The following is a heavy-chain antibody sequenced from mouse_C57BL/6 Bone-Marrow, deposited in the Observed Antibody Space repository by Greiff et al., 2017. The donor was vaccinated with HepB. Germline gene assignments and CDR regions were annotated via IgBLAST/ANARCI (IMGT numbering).Heavy chain of an antibody. D-gene: IGHD3-2*02. CDR2: IHPSDSDT. Sequence: QVQLQQPGAELVKPGASVKVSCKASGYTFTSYWMHWVKQRPGQGLEWIGRIHPSDSDTNYNQKFKGKATLTVDKSSSTAYMQLSSLTSEDAAVYYCAIPAQASYYFDYWGQGTTLTVSS. V-gene: IGHV1-74*01. CDR1: GYTFTSYW. CDR3: AIPAQASYYFDY. J-gene: IGHJ2*01.